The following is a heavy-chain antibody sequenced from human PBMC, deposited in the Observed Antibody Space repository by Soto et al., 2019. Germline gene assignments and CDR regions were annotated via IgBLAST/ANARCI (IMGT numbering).Heavy chain of an antibody. V-gene: IGHV1-69*01. CDR1: GDTFSNYG. J-gene: IGHJ4*02. Sequence: QVQLVQSGAEVKKPGSSVKVSCKASGDTFSNYGVNWVRQAPGQGLEWMGGIIPIFGTANYAQKFQGRVTITADDSTRTAYMELTSLRSEDTAVYNCARDGTLYDSSAYYYLYWGQGTLVTVSS. D-gene: IGHD3-22*01. CDR2: IIPIFGTA. CDR3: ARDGTLYDSSAYYYLY.